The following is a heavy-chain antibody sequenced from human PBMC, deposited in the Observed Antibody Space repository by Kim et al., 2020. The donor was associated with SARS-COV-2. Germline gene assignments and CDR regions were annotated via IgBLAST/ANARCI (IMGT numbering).Heavy chain of an antibody. CDR3: ARHREKGRNYYDSSGFDY. D-gene: IGHD3-22*01. J-gene: IGHJ4*02. CDR2: IYYSGST. V-gene: IGHV4-39*01. Sequence: SETLSLTCTVSGGSISSSSYYWGWIRQPPGKGLEWIGSIYYSGSTYYNPSLKSRVTISVDTSKNQFSLKLSSVTAADTAVYYCARHREKGRNYYDSSGFDYWGQGTLVTVSS. CDR1: GGSISSSSYY.